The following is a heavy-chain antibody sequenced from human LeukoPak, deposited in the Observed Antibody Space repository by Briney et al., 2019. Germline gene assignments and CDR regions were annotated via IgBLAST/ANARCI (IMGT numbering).Heavy chain of an antibody. D-gene: IGHD2-15*01. CDR1: GFTFSSYS. J-gene: IGHJ4*02. CDR2: ISSSSGYI. Sequence: GGSLRLSCAASGFTFSSYSMNWVRQAPGKGLGWVSSISSSSGYIYYADSVKARFTISRDNAKTTLYLQMNSQRAEDTAVYQCASEYCSGGSCYLADYWGQGALVAVSS. V-gene: IGHV3-21*01. CDR3: ASEYCSGGSCYLADY.